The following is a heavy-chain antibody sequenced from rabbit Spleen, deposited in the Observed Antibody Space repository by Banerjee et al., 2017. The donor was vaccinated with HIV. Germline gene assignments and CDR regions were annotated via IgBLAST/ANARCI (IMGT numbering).Heavy chain of an antibody. CDR1: GVSFSISSY. D-gene: IGHD1-1*01. V-gene: IGHV1S40*01. Sequence: QSLEESGGDLVKPGASLTLTCTASGVSFSISSYMCWVRQAPGKGLEWIACIDAGSSAFTYFATWAKGRFTISKTSSTTVTLQMTRPTAADTATYFCARDTSSSFSSYGMDLWGPGTLVTVS. CDR2: IDAGSSAFT. CDR3: ARDTSSSFSSYGMDL. J-gene: IGHJ6*01.